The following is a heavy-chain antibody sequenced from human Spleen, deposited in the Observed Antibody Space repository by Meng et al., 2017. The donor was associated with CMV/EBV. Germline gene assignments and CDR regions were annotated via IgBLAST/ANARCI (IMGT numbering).Heavy chain of an antibody. CDR3: ARSHPVVPAANDY. Sequence: GSLRLSCTVSGGSVSSGSYYWSWIRQPPGKGLEWIGYIYYTGITNYSPSLKSRLTISVDMSKNQFSLKLRSVTAADTAVYYCARSHPVVPAANDYWGQGTLVTVSS. CDR1: GGSVSSGSYY. CDR2: IYYTGIT. J-gene: IGHJ4*02. D-gene: IGHD2-2*01. V-gene: IGHV4-61*01.